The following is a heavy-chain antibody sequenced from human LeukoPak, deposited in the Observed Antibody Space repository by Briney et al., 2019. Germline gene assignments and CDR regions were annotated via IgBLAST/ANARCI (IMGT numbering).Heavy chain of an antibody. CDR2: ISGSGGST. J-gene: IGHJ5*02. CDR1: GFTFSSYA. CDR3: AKVQYYDFWSGPGNWFDP. Sequence: GGSLRLSCAASGFTFSSYAMSWVRQAPGKGLEWVSAISGSGGSTYYADSVKGRFTISRDNSKNTLYLQMNSLRAEDTAVYYCAKVQYYDFWSGPGNWFDPWGQGTLVTVSS. D-gene: IGHD3-3*01. V-gene: IGHV3-23*01.